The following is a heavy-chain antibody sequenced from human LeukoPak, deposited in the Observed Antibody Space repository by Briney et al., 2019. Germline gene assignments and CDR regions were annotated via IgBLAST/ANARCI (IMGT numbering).Heavy chain of an antibody. V-gene: IGHV3-23*01. CDR3: AKEGFYYYGSGSYYKGFDY. CDR1: GFTFSSCA. Sequence: GGSLRLSCAASGFTFSSCAMSWVRQAPGKGLEWVSAISGSGGSTYYADSVKGRFTISRDNSKNTLYLQMNSLRAEDTAVYYCAKEGFYYYGSGSYYKGFDYWGQGTLVTVSS. D-gene: IGHD3-10*01. CDR2: ISGSGGST. J-gene: IGHJ4*02.